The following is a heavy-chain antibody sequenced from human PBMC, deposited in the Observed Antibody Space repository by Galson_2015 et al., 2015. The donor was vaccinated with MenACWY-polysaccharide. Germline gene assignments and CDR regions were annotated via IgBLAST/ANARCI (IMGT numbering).Heavy chain of an antibody. J-gene: IGHJ6*03. CDR2: ISSSGSTI. CDR1: GFTLSGYE. Sequence: SLRLSCAASGFTLSGYEMNWVRQAPGKGLEWVSYISSSGSTIYNADSVKGRFTISRDNAKNSLYLQMNSLRAEDTAVYYCAREEVTLYYYYYMDVWGKGTTVTVSS. V-gene: IGHV3-48*03. CDR3: AREEVTLYYYYYMDV. D-gene: IGHD2-21*02.